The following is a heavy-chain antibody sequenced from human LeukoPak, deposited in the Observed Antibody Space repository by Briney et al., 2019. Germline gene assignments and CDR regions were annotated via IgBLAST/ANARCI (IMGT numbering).Heavy chain of an antibody. CDR3: AKGYYYDSSGYRYFDY. V-gene: IGHV3-23*01. J-gene: IGHJ4*02. CDR1: GFTFSSYA. D-gene: IGHD3-22*01. Sequence: QPGGSLRLSCAASGFTFSSYAMSWVSQAPGKGLEWVSAISGSGGSTYYADSVKGRFTISRDNSKNTLYLQMNSLRAEDTAVYYCAKGYYYDSSGYRYFDYWGQGTLVTVSS. CDR2: ISGSGGST.